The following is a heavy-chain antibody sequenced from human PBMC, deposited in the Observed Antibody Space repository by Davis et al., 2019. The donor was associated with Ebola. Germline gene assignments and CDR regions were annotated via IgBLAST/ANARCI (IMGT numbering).Heavy chain of an antibody. D-gene: IGHD3-10*01. CDR1: GGSISSGGYS. V-gene: IGHV4-30-4*07. Sequence: MPSETLSLTCAVSGGSISSGGYSWIWIRQPPGRGLEWIGYIYYSGSTYYNPSLKSRLTISVDTSKNQFSLKLSSVTAADTAVYYCARQQGPIGTYSPWGQGTLVTVSS. CDR3: ARQQGPIGTYSP. J-gene: IGHJ5*02. CDR2: IYYSGST.